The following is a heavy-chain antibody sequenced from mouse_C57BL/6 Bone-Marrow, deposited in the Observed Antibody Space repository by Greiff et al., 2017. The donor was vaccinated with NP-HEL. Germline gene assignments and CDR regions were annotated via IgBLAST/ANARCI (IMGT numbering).Heavy chain of an antibody. V-gene: IGHV7-3*01. CDR3: ARYIDDYDYRRLAY. Sequence: DVKLVESGGGLVQPGGSLSLSCAASGFTFTDYYMSWVRQPPGKALEWLGFIRNKANGYTTEYSASVKGRFTISRDNSQSILYLQMNALRAEDSATYYCARYIDDYDYRRLAYWGQGTLVTVSA. CDR2: IRNKANGYTT. J-gene: IGHJ3*01. CDR1: GFTFTDYY. D-gene: IGHD2-4*01.